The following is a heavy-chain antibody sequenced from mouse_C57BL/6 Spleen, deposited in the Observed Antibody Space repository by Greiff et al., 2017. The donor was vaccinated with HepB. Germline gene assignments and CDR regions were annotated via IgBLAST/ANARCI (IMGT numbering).Heavy chain of an antibody. V-gene: IGHV1-54*01. CDR1: GYAFTNYL. CDR2: INPGSGGT. J-gene: IGHJ4*01. D-gene: IGHD6-1*01. Sequence: QVQLQQSGAELVRPGTSVKVSCKASGYAFTNYLIEWVKQRPGQGLEWIGVINPGSGGTNYNEKFKGKATLTADKSSSTAYMQLSSLTSEDSAVYFCAREGPLAMDYWGQGTSVTVSS. CDR3: AREGPLAMDY.